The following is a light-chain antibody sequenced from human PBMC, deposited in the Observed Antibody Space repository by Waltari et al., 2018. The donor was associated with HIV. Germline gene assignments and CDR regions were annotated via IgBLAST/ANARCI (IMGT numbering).Light chain of an antibody. CDR3: ATWDTSLSVVV. Sequence: QSVLTQPPSVSAAPGQKVTISCSGGGYNIGQNYVSWYQHLPGTAPKLLIYANTERPSGIPDRFSGSKSDTSATLGVTGLQAGDEADYYCATWDTSLSVVVFGGGTRLTVL. J-gene: IGLJ2*01. CDR1: GYNIGQNY. CDR2: ANT. V-gene: IGLV1-51*01.